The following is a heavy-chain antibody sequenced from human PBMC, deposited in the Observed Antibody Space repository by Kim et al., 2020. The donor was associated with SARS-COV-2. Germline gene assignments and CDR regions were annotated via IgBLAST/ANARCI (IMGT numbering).Heavy chain of an antibody. Sequence: GGSLRLSCAASGFTFSNAWMSWVRQAPGKGLEWVGRIKSKTDGGTTDYAAPVKGRFTISRDDSKNTLYLQMNSLKTEDTAVYYCTTEKVGSSGSGESYWGQGTLVTVSS. D-gene: IGHD1-26*01. CDR3: TTEKVGSSGSGESY. V-gene: IGHV3-15*01. J-gene: IGHJ4*02. CDR2: IKSKTDGGTT. CDR1: GFTFSNAW.